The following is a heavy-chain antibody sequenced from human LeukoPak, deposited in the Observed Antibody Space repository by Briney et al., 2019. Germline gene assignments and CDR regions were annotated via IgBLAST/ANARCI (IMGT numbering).Heavy chain of an antibody. V-gene: IGHV3-30-3*01. CDR1: GFTFSSYA. Sequence: GRSLRLSCAASGFTFSSYAMHWVRQAPGKGLEWVAVISYDGSNKYYADSVKGRFTISRDNSKNTLYLQMNSLRAEDTAVYYCARDLGDTAMVTGAFDIWGQGTMVTVSS. D-gene: IGHD5-18*01. J-gene: IGHJ3*02. CDR3: ARDLGDTAMVTGAFDI. CDR2: ISYDGSNK.